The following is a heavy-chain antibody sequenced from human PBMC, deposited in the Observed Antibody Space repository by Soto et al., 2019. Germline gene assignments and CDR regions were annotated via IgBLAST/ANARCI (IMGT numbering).Heavy chain of an antibody. D-gene: IGHD6-19*01. V-gene: IGHV3-48*02. Sequence: LQESGGDLVQPGGSLRLSCAASGFRFSVFGMNWVRQAPGKGLEWIAYISSSSATIVYGGSVEGRFTVSRDNVENSLYLQMKSLRDDDTAVYYCARDRGGVVAGFNWLDPCGHGPAVTVST. CDR1: GFRFSVFG. J-gene: IGHJ5*02. CDR2: ISSSSATI. CDR3: ARDRGGVVAGFNWLDP.